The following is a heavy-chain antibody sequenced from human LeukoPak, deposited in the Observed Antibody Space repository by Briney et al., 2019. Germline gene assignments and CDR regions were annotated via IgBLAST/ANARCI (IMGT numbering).Heavy chain of an antibody. CDR3: ARTLSGWYDD. Sequence: ASVKVSCKASGDTFTRYHMHWVRQAPGQGLERMGITNSSGGGTTYAQKFQGRVTMTRDTYTSTVYVELSGLRSEDTAVYYCARTLSGWYDDWGQGTLVTVSS. CDR2: TNSSGGGT. D-gene: IGHD6-19*01. V-gene: IGHV1-46*01. CDR1: GDTFTRYH. J-gene: IGHJ5*02.